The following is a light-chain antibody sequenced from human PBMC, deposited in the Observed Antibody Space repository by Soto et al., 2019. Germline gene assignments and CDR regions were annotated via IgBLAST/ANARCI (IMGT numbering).Light chain of an antibody. Sequence: QSVLTQPPSVSEGPGQRVTISCSGSTSNIGKNTVNWYQQLPGEAPKLFIYYDDLLASGVSDRFSGSKSGTSASLAISGLQSEYEADYYCGAWDDSLNGWVFGGGTKLTVL. CDR1: TSNIGKNT. CDR2: YDD. J-gene: IGLJ3*02. V-gene: IGLV1-36*01. CDR3: GAWDDSLNGWV.